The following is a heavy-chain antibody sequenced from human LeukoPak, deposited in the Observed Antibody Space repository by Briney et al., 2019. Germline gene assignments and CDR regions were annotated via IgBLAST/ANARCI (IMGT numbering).Heavy chain of an antibody. CDR2: MNPNSGNT. CDR3: ARVNGPVDY. V-gene: IGHV1-8*01. Sequence: ASVTVSCKPSGYTFTTYDINWVRQAAGQGLEWIGWMNPNSGNTGCAQKFQGRVTMTRSTSISTAYMDLSSLRSDDTAVYYCARVNGPVDYWGQGTLVTVSS. J-gene: IGHJ4*02. D-gene: IGHD1-1*01. CDR1: GYTFTTYD.